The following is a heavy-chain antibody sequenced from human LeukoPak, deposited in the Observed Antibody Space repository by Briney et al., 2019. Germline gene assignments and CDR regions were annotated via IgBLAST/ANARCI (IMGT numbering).Heavy chain of an antibody. CDR2: INPSGGST. CDR1: GYTFTSYY. CDR3: ARERRAGLYYYYYYMDV. Sequence: ASVKVSCKASGYTFTSYYMHWVRQAPGQGLEWMGIINPSGGSTSYAQKFQGRVTMTRDMSTSTVYMELSSLRSEDTAVYYCARERRAGLYYYYYYMDVWGKGTTVTVSS. J-gene: IGHJ6*03. V-gene: IGHV1-46*01. D-gene: IGHD6-19*01.